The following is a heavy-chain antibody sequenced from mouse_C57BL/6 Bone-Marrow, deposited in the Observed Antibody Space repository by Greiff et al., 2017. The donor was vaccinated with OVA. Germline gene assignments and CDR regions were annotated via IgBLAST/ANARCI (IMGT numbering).Heavy chain of an antibody. D-gene: IGHD3-3*01. CDR2: IDPSDSYT. Sequence: QVQLQQPGAELVKPGASVKLSCKASGYTFTSYWMQWVKQRPGQGLEWIGEIDPSDSYTHYNQKFKGKATLTVDTSSSTAYMQLSSLTSEDSAVYYCALGQGGYFDYWGQGTTRTVSS. CDR1: GYTFTSYW. J-gene: IGHJ2*01. CDR3: ALGQGGYFDY. V-gene: IGHV1-50*01.